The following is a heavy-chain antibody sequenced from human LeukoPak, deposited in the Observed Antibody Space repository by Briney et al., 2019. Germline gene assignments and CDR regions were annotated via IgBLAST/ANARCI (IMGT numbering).Heavy chain of an antibody. J-gene: IGHJ6*02. CDR3: ARANTPTSIVVALYYYYYYGMDV. D-gene: IGHD2-21*01. CDR1: GYTFTGYY. Sequence: ASVKVSCKASGYTFTGYYMHWVRQAPGQGLEWMGWINPNSGGTNYAQKFQGWVTMTRDTSISTAYMELSRLRSDDTAVYYCARANTPTSIVVALYYYYYYGMDVWGQGTTVTVSS. V-gene: IGHV1-2*04. CDR2: INPNSGGT.